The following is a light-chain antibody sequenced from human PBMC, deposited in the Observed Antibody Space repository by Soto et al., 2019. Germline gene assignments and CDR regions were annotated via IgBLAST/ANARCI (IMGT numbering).Light chain of an antibody. V-gene: IGKV3-20*01. CDR3: QHYYNWART. CDR1: QSVSSSY. Sequence: EIVLTQSPGTLSLSPGERATLSCRASQSVSSSYLAWYQQKPGQAPRLLIYGASSRATGIPDRFSGSGSGTDFTLTISRLQSEDFAVYYCQHYYNWARTFGQGTKVDIK. CDR2: GAS. J-gene: IGKJ1*01.